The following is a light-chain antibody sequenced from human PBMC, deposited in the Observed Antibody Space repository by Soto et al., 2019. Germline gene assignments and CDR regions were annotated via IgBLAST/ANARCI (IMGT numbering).Light chain of an antibody. CDR1: SSDIGTYNF. Sequence: QSVLTQPPSASGSPGQSVTISCTGTSSDIGTYNFVSWHQQHPGKAPKLIIYEVNERPSGVPDRFSGSKSGNTASLTVSGLQAEDEADYYCSSYAGSNILFGGGTKVTVL. J-gene: IGLJ3*02. V-gene: IGLV2-8*01. CDR2: EVN. CDR3: SSYAGSNIL.